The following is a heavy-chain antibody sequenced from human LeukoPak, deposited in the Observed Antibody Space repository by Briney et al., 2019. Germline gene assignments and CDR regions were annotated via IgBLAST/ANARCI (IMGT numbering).Heavy chain of an antibody. D-gene: IGHD6-19*01. CDR1: GFTFSSYW. Sequence: GGSLRLSCAASGFTFSSYWMHWVRQAPGKGLVWVSRINSDGSSTSYADSVKGRFTISRDDAKNTLYLQMNSLRAEDTAVYYCARDQRVAGTALDYWGQGTLVTVSS. CDR3: ARDQRVAGTALDY. CDR2: INSDGSST. V-gene: IGHV3-74*01. J-gene: IGHJ4*02.